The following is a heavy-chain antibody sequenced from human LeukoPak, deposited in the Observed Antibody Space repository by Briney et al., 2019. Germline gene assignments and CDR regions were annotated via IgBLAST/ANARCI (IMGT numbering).Heavy chain of an antibody. D-gene: IGHD1-26*01. J-gene: IGHJ4*02. Sequence: SVNVSCKASGGIFSSYAISWVRQAPGQGLEWMGGIIPIFGTANYAQKFQGRVTITADESTSTAYMELSSLRSEDTAVYYCARVVSGSYSTRTYYFDYWGQGTLVTVSS. CDR1: GGIFSSYA. V-gene: IGHV1-69*13. CDR3: ARVVSGSYSTRTYYFDY. CDR2: IIPIFGTA.